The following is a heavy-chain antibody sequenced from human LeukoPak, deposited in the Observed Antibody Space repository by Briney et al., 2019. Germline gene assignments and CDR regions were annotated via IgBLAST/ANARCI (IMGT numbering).Heavy chain of an antibody. CDR1: GYTFTGYS. V-gene: IGHV1-69*13. CDR3: ARNDYYGSGRSGMDV. Sequence: SVRVSCKASGYTFTGYSIHWVRQAPGQGLEWMGGIIPIFGTANYAQKFQGRVTITADESTSTAYMELSSLRSEDTAVYYCARNDYYGSGRSGMDVWGQGTTVTVSS. CDR2: IIPIFGTA. J-gene: IGHJ6*02. D-gene: IGHD3-10*01.